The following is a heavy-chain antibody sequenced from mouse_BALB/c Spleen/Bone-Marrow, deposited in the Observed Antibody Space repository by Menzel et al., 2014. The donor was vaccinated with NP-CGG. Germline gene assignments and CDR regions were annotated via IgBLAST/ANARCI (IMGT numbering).Heavy chain of an antibody. CDR1: GFTFSYYA. CDR3: ARDSSGYFDY. V-gene: IGHV5-9-4*01. D-gene: IGHD3-1*01. J-gene: IGHJ2*01. CDR2: ISSGGSYT. Sequence: EVQLVESGGGLVKPGGPLKLSCAASGFTFSYYAMSWVRQSPEESLEWVAEISSGGSYTYYPDTVTGRFTISRDNAKNTLYLEMSSLRSEDTAMYYCARDSSGYFDYWGQGTTLTVSS.